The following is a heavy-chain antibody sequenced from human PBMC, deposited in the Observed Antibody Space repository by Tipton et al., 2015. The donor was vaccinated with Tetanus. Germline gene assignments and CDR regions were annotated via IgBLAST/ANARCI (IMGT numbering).Heavy chain of an antibody. D-gene: IGHD2-8*02. CDR1: GGSISSGGYS. CDR3: ARATSTGPAYNWFDP. CDR2: MYYSGNT. J-gene: IGHJ5*02. Sequence: TLSLTCAVSGGSISSGGYSWTWIRQTPGKGLQWIGYMYYSGNTHYNPSLKSRVPISIDRSKNQLSLKLTSVTAADTAVYYCARATSTGPAYNWFDPWGQGTLVTVSS. V-gene: IGHV4-30-2*01.